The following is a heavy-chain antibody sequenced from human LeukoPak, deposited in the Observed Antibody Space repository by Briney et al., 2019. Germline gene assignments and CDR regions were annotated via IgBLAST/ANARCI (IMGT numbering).Heavy chain of an antibody. V-gene: IGHV3-30-3*01. Sequence: GRSLRLSCAASGFTFSSYAMHWVRQAPGKGLEWVAVISYDGSNKYYADSVKGRFTISRGNSKNTLYLQMNSLRAEDTAVYYCARAHPYSRRYNIYYYYGMDVWGQGTTVTVSS. CDR1: GFTFSSYA. CDR3: ARAHPYSRRYNIYYYYGMDV. D-gene: IGHD2-2*02. J-gene: IGHJ6*02. CDR2: ISYDGSNK.